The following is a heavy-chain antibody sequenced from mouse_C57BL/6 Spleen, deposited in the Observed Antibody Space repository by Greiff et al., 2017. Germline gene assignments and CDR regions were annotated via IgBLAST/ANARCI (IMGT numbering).Heavy chain of an antibody. CDR2: IDPSDSYT. Sequence: QVQLKQPGAELVKPGASVKLSCKASGYTFTSYWMQWVKQRPGQGLEWIGEIDPSDSYTNYNQKFKGKATLTVDTSSSTAYMQLSSLTSEDSAVYYCARSRTGTGAMDYWGQGTSVTGSS. CDR1: GYTFTSYW. J-gene: IGHJ4*01. V-gene: IGHV1-50*01. D-gene: IGHD4-1*01. CDR3: ARSRTGTGAMDY.